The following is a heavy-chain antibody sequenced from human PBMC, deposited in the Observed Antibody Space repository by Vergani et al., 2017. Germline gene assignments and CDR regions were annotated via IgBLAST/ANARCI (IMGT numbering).Heavy chain of an antibody. V-gene: IGHV1-18*04. CDR3: ARASTIFGVVTNRGSMDV. CDR1: GYTFTSYG. Sequence: QVQLVQSGAEVKKPGASVKVSCKASGYTFTSYGISWVRQAPGQGLEWMGWISAYNGNTNYAQKFQGRVTITADESTSTAYMELSSLRSEDTAVYYCARASTIFGVVTNRGSMDVWGKGTTVTVSS. CDR2: ISAYNGNT. D-gene: IGHD3-3*01. J-gene: IGHJ6*04.